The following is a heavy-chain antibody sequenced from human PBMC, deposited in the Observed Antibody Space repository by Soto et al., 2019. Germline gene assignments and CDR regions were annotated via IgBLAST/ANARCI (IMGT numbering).Heavy chain of an antibody. V-gene: IGHV3-43*01. D-gene: IGHD3-3*01. CDR3: AKDIGYDFWSGSLNYYGMDV. CDR1: GFTFDDYT. J-gene: IGHJ6*02. Sequence: PGGSLRLSCAASGFTFDDYTMHWVRQAPGKGLEWVSLISWDGGSTYYADSVKGRFTISRDNSKNSLYLQMNSLRTEDTALYYCAKDIGYDFWSGSLNYYGMDVWGQGTTVTV. CDR2: ISWDGGST.